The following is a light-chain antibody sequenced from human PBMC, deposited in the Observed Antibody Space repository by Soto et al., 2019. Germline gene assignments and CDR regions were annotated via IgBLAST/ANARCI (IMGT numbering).Light chain of an antibody. V-gene: IGKV3-11*01. CDR2: EAS. CDR1: PSVLTY. Sequence: VLTQSPATLSLSQGERATLPCGASPSVLTYIAWYQQKPGQAPRLLIYEASKRATGVPARFSGSGSGTDFTLTISSLEPEDFAVYFCQQRERTFGQGTKV. CDR3: QQRERT. J-gene: IGKJ1*01.